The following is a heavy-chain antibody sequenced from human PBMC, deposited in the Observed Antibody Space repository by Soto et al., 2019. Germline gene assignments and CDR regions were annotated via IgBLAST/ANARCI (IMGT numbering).Heavy chain of an antibody. CDR2: VNTDGSFT. Sequence: EVQLVESGGGLVQPGGSLRLSCAASGFTFSSYWMHWVRQAPGEGPVWVSRVNTDGSFTSYADSVKGRFTISRDNAKNTLYLQMDSLRAEDTDVYYCVRGHSSHWVNWFDPWGQGTLVTVSS. CDR3: VRGHSSHWVNWFDP. CDR1: GFTFSSYW. V-gene: IGHV3-74*01. D-gene: IGHD6-13*01. J-gene: IGHJ5*02.